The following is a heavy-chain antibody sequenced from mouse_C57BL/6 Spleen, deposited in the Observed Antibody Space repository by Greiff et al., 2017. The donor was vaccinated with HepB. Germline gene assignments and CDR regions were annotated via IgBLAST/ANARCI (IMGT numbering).Heavy chain of an antibody. D-gene: IGHD2-12*01. J-gene: IGHJ4*01. CDR2: ISDGGSYT. Sequence: EVHLVESGGGLVKPGGSLKLSCAASGFTFSSYAMSWVRQTPEKRLEWVATISDGGSYTYYPDNVKGRFTISRDNAKNNLYLQMSHLKSEDTAMYYCARLRRVYYAMDYWGQGTSVTVSS. CDR3: ARLRRVYYAMDY. CDR1: GFTFSSYA. V-gene: IGHV5-4*01.